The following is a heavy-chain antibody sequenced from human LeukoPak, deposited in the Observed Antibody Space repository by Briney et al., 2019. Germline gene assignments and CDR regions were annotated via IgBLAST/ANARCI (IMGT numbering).Heavy chain of an antibody. CDR2: INPNSGDT. Sequence: ASVKVSCKASGYTFTGFYMHWVRQAPGQGLEWMGWINPNSGDTNYAQKFQDRVTMTRDTSISIAYMELSRLRSDDTAVYYCARVGRYYDSTGSLDYWGQGTLVTVSS. CDR1: GYTFTGFY. D-gene: IGHD3-22*01. CDR3: ARVGRYYDSTGSLDY. V-gene: IGHV1-2*02. J-gene: IGHJ4*02.